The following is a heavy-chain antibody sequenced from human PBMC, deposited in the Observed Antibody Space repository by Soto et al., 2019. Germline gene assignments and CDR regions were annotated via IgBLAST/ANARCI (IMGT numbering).Heavy chain of an antibody. D-gene: IGHD1-20*01. Sequence: GESLKISCKGSGYSFTNYWIGWVRQMPGKGLEWMGIIYPGDSDTRYSPSFQGQVTVSTDKSISTAYLQWSSLRASDSAMYYCARSRITGSTWTFDYWGQGTLVTVSS. V-gene: IGHV5-51*01. CDR1: GYSFTNYW. CDR3: ARSRITGSTWTFDY. CDR2: IYPGDSDT. J-gene: IGHJ4*02.